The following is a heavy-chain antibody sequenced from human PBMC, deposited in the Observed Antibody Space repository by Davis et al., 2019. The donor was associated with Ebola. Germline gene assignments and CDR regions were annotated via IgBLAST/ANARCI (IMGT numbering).Heavy chain of an antibody. CDR3: ARDTSRVVPPGAFDI. J-gene: IGHJ3*02. V-gene: IGHV3-21*04. CDR1: GFTFSTYT. CDR2: ISISSAFI. Sequence: GGSLRLSCAASGFTFSTYTMTWVRQALGKGLEWVSSISISSAFIYYADSVKGRFTVSRDNAKNSLYLQMNSLRAEDTAVYYCARDTSRVVPPGAFDIWGQGTLVTVSS. D-gene: IGHD2-15*01.